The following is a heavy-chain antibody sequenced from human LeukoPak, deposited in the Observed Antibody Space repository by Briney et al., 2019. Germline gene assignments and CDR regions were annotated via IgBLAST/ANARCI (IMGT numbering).Heavy chain of an antibody. CDR1: GGSFSGYY. D-gene: IGHD2-21*02. CDR2: INHSGST. V-gene: IGHV4-34*01. CDR3: ASLAYCGGDCTWDWFDP. J-gene: IGHJ5*02. Sequence: SETLSLTCAVYGGSFSGYYWSWIRQPPGKGLEWIGEINHSGSTNYNPSLKSRVTISADTSKNQFSLKLSSVTAADTAVYYCASLAYCGGDCTWDWFDPWGQGTLVTVSS.